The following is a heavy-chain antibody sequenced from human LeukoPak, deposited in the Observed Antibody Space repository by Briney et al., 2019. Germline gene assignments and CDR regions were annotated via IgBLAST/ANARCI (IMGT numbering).Heavy chain of an antibody. CDR3: AKESKTRMAALDF. J-gene: IGHJ4*02. D-gene: IGHD6-13*01. CDR2: PSNSGGST. V-gene: IGHV3-23*01. CDR1: GFTFSSYD. Sequence: GGSLRLSCAASGFTFSSYDMNWVRQAPGKGLEWVSSPSNSGGSTYYADSVKGRFTISRDNSKNTLYLQMNSLRAEDTAVYYCAKESKTRMAALDFWGQGTLVTVSS.